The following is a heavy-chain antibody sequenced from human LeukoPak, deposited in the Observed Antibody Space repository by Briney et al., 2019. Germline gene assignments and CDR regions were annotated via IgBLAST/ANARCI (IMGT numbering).Heavy chain of an antibody. D-gene: IGHD6-13*01. J-gene: IGHJ6*02. CDR2: INPNGGGT. V-gene: IGHV1-2*02. CDR3: ASAIAAAGTSYYYGMDV. CDR1: GYTFTGYY. Sequence: GASVKVSCKASGYTFTGYYMHWVRQAPGQGLEWMGWINPNGGGTNYAQKFQGRVTMTRDTSISTAYMELSRLRSDDTAVYYCASAIAAAGTSYYYGMDVWGQGTTVTVSS.